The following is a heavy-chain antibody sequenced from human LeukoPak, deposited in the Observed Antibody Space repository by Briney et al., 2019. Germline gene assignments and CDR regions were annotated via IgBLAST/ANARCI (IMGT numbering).Heavy chain of an antibody. CDR1: GYTFTDPY. J-gene: IGHJ4*02. CDR3: ARDNSVGVTAGY. CDR2: INPNSGGT. Sequence: ASVKVSCKASGYTFTDPYIHWVRQAPGQGLEWMGWINPNSGGTNYAQKFQGRVTMTRDTSTNTAYMELSRLRSDDTAVYYCARDNSVGVTAGYWGQGTLVTVSS. D-gene: IGHD1-26*01. V-gene: IGHV1-2*02.